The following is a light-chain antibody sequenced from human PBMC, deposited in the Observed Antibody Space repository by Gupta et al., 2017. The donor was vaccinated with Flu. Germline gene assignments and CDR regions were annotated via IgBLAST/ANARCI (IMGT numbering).Light chain of an antibody. CDR2: KAS. Sequence: DIQMTQSPSSRSASVGDRVTITCRASQNIRGWLAWYQQRPGQAPKLLISKASSLESGVPSRFSGSGSGTEFTLTISSLQPDDFATYYCQQYHVYSTFGQGTKVEI. CDR3: QQYHVYST. CDR1: QNIRGW. J-gene: IGKJ1*01. V-gene: IGKV1-5*03.